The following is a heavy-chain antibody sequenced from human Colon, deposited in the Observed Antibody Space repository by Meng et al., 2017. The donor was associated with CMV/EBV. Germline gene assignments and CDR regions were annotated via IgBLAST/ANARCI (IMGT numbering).Heavy chain of an antibody. V-gene: IGHV3-72*01. J-gene: IGHJ5*02. CDR3: ARMWRGRWFAP. CDR1: CFPCPVHF. D-gene: IGHD2-21*01. Sequence: CAACCFPCPVHFMYWVRLAPGMGLELVGRIRHKANSYTTEYAASVTGRFTLSRDDSKISVYLQMNSLETEDTAVYHCARMWRGRWFAPWGQGTLVTVSS. CDR2: IRHKANSYTT.